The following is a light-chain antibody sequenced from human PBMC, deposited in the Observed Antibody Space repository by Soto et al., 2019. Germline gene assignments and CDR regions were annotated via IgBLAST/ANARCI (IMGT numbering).Light chain of an antibody. CDR3: QQYNNWTPGT. CDR2: GAS. CDR1: QSVSSN. Sequence: EIVMTQSPATLSVSPGERATLSCRASQSVSSNLAWYQQKPGQAPSLLIYGASTRATGIPARFSGSGSWTEFTLTISSLQSEDFAVYYCQQYNNWTPGTVGQGTKLEIK. V-gene: IGKV3-15*01. J-gene: IGKJ2*01.